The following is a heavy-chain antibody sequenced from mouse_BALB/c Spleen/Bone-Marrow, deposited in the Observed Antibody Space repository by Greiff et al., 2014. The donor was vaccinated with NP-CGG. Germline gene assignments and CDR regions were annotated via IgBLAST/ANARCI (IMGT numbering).Heavy chain of an antibody. D-gene: IGHD1-1*01. CDR2: IHXXXXX. V-gene: IGHV3-1*02. J-gene: IGHJ1*01. Sequence: ESGPDLVKPSQSLSXTCTVTGYSITSGYSWHWIRQFPGNKLXWMGYIHXXXXXXXXXXXXXXXXXXXXXXXNQFFLQLNSVTTEDTATYYCARRXSSXXXYXXXWGXGTTVTVPS. CDR1: GYSITSGYS. CDR3: ARRXSSXXXYXXX.